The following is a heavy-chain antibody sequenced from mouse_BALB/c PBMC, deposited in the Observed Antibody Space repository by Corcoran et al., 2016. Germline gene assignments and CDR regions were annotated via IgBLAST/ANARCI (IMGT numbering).Heavy chain of an antibody. D-gene: IGHD3-1*01. V-gene: IGHV9-3-1*01. CDR1: GYTFTNYG. CDR3: ARSISSGLAWFAY. J-gene: IGHJ3*01. CDR2: INTYTGEP. Sequence: QIQLVQSGPELKKPGETVKISCKASGYTFTNYGMNWVKQAPGKGLKWMGWINTYTGEPTYADDFKGRFAFSLETSASTAYLQINNLKNEDTATYCCARSISSGLAWFAYWGQGTLVTVSA.